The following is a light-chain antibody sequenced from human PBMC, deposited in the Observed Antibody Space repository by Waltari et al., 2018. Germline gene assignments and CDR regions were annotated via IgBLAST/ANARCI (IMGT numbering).Light chain of an antibody. Sequence: SYVVTQSPSVSVAPGTTAKISCGGDNIRSYSVHWYQQKAGQAPVLVVYDDRDRPSGVHERFSGSNTGNTATPTISRVEAGDEADYYCQVWNGGNDHDFVFGSGT. CDR3: QVWNGGNDHDFV. CDR2: DDR. J-gene: IGLJ1*01. V-gene: IGLV3-21*03. CDR1: NIRSYS.